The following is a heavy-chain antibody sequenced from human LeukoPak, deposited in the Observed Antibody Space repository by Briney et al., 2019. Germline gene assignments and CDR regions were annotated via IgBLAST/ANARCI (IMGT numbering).Heavy chain of an antibody. V-gene: IGHV3-21*01. CDR1: GFTFSSYN. D-gene: IGHD3-10*01. Sequence: GGSLRLSCAASGFTFSSYNMNWVRQAPGKGLEWVSSITSSSSYIYYADSVKGRFTISRDNAKNSLYLQMNSLRAEDTAVYYCARDDYGSGSWSDYWGQGTLVTVSS. CDR2: ITSSSSYI. J-gene: IGHJ4*02. CDR3: ARDDYGSGSWSDY.